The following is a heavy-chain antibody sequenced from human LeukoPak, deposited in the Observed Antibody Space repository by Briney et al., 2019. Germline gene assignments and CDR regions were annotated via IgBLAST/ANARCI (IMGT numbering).Heavy chain of an antibody. J-gene: IGHJ4*02. CDR3: ARDRPIFGVVFTNFDY. CDR1: GFTFSSYS. CDR2: ISSSSSYI. Sequence: GGSLRLSCAASGFTFSSYSMNWVRQAPGKGLEWVSSISSSSSYIYYADSVKGRFTISRDNAKNSLYLQMNSLRAEDTAVYYCARDRPIFGVVFTNFDYWGQGTLVTVSS. V-gene: IGHV3-21*01. D-gene: IGHD3-3*01.